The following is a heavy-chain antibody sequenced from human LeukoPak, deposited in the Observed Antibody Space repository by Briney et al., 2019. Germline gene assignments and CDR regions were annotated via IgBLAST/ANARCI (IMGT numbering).Heavy chain of an antibody. D-gene: IGHD3-10*01. V-gene: IGHV3-7*01. CDR1: GFTFSTYW. CDR3: AKDRWGVRGVIDY. J-gene: IGHJ4*02. CDR2: IKQDGSQK. Sequence: GGSLRLSCAVSGFTFSTYWMSWVRQAPGKGLEWVANIKQDGSQKYDVHSVKGRFTISRDNAKNSLYLQMNSLRAEDTAVYYCAKDRWGVRGVIDYWGQGTLVTVSS.